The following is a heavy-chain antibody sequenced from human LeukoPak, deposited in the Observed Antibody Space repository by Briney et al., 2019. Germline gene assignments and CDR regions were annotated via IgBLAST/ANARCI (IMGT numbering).Heavy chain of an antibody. D-gene: IGHD3-3*01. V-gene: IGHV1-69*06. Sequence: SVKVSFKSSVGTFSNYAINWVRQAPGQGREGVGGIIPIFGTANYPQKFQDRRTITADKSTNTASMDLISLRSEDTAVYYCARSRSGYRDVFDYWGQGTLVTVSS. CDR3: ARSRSGYRDVFDY. CDR2: IIPIFGTA. CDR1: VGTFSNYA. J-gene: IGHJ4*02.